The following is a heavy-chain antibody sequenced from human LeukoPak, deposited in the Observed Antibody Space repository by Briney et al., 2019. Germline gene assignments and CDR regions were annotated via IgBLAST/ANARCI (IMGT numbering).Heavy chain of an antibody. D-gene: IGHD6-19*01. V-gene: IGHV4-39*07. Sequence: SETLSLTCTVSGGSITNNNYYWDWIRQPPGKGLEWIGEINHSGSTNYNPSLKSRVTISVDTSKNQFSLKLSSVTAADTAVYYCARGLLSPPQSRQWLPPYYYYGMDVWGQGTTVTVSS. CDR2: INHSGST. J-gene: IGHJ6*02. CDR1: GGSITNNNYY. CDR3: ARGLLSPPQSRQWLPPYYYYGMDV.